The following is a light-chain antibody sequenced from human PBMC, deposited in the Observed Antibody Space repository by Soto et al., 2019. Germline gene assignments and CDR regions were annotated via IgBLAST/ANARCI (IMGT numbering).Light chain of an antibody. V-gene: IGLV2-8*01. CDR2: EVN. Sequence: QSALTQPPSASGSPGQSVTISCTGSSSDVGCYLYVSWYQQHPGKAPKLIIYEVNKRSSGVPDRFSASKSGNTASLTVSGLQPEDEAYYYCNSYAGNNILVFGGGTKLTVL. CDR3: NSYAGNNILV. CDR1: SSDVGCYLY. J-gene: IGLJ2*01.